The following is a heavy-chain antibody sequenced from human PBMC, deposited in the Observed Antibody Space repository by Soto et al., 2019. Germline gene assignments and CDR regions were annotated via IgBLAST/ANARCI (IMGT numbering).Heavy chain of an antibody. Sequence: PSETLSLTCAVYGGSFSGYYWSWIRQPPGKGLEWIGEINHSGSTNYNPSLKSRVTISVDTSKNQFSLKLSSVTAADTAVYYCARAGRGDITIFGVVIRNHNWFDPWGQGTLVTVSS. CDR3: ARAGRGDITIFGVVIRNHNWFDP. D-gene: IGHD3-3*01. V-gene: IGHV4-34*01. CDR1: GGSFSGYY. CDR2: INHSGST. J-gene: IGHJ5*02.